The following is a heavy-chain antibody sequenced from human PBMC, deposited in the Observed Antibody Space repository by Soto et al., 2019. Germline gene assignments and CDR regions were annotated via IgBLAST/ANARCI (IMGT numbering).Heavy chain of an antibody. CDR2: ISSSSSTI. J-gene: IGHJ4*02. Sequence: GGSLRLSCAASGFTFSSYSMNWVRQAPGKGLEWVSYISSSSSTIYYADSVKGRFTISRDNAKNSLYLQMNSLRAEDTAVYYCARDLGYYESSGYFDYWGQGTLVTVSS. D-gene: IGHD3-22*01. V-gene: IGHV3-48*01. CDR1: GFTFSSYS. CDR3: ARDLGYYESSGYFDY.